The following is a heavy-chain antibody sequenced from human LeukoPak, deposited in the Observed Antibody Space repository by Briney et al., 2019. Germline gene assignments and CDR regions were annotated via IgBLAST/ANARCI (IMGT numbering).Heavy chain of an antibody. V-gene: IGHV3-11*06. CDR1: GFTFSDYY. D-gene: IGHD6-13*01. CDR2: ISSSSSYT. J-gene: IGHJ3*02. Sequence: GGSLRLSCAASGFTFSDYYMSWIRQAPGKGLEWVSYISSSSSYTSYADSVKGRFTISRDNAKNSLYLQMNSLRAEDTAVYYCARDTGYSSIRGAFDIWGQGTMVTVSS. CDR3: ARDTGYSSIRGAFDI.